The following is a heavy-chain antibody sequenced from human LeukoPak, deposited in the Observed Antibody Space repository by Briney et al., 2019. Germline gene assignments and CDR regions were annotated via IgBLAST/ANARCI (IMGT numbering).Heavy chain of an antibody. CDR1: GFTFSSYA. D-gene: IGHD2-8*01. CDR2: ISGSGGST. CDR3: AKVWGYCTNGVCSSYYYYGMDV. V-gene: IGHV3-23*01. J-gene: IGHJ6*02. Sequence: GGSLRLSCAASGFTFSSYAMSWVRQAPGKGLEWVSAISGSGGSTYYADSVKGRFTISRDNSKNTLYLQMNSLRAGDTAVYYCAKVWGYCTNGVCSSYYYYGMDVWGQGTTVTVSS.